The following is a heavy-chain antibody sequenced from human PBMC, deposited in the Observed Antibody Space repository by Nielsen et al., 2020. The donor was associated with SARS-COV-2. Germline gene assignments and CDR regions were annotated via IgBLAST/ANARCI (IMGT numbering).Heavy chain of an antibody. CDR2: INSDGSST. D-gene: IGHD6-19*01. V-gene: IGHV3-74*01. CDR3: ARVGSRGQWLVQYYYGMDV. CDR1: GFTFSSYW. Sequence: GESLKISCAASGFTFSSYWMHGVRQAPGKGLVGVSRINSDGSSTSYADSVKGRFTISRDNAKNTLYLQMNSLRAEDTAVYYCARVGSRGQWLVQYYYGMDVWGQGTTVTVSS. J-gene: IGHJ6*02.